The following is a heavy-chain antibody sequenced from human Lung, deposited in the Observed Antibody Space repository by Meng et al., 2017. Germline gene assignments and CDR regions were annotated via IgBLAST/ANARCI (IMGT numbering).Heavy chain of an antibody. D-gene: IGHD1-26*01. V-gene: IGHV3-15*01. CDR2: IKSNTDGGTA. Sequence: GESLKISCAASGFYFNNAWMSWVRQAPGKGLEWVGRIKSNTDGGTAAYAAPVTGRFTISRDESKSTLYLKMSGMRIDDTGVYYCTWEDKAVSDYGSQGTRVTVSS. CDR3: TWEDKAVSDY. J-gene: IGHJ4*02. CDR1: GFYFNNAW.